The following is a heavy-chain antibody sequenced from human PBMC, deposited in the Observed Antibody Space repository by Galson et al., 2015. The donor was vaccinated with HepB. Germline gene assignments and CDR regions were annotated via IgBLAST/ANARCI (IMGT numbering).Heavy chain of an antibody. Sequence: SVKVSCKASGYTFTNYDITWVRQAPGQGLEWMGRISPYNGNTNYAQNLQDRVTMTTDTSTSTAYMELRSLRSDDTAVFYCARGGIQLWPNDYWGQGTLVTVSS. CDR3: ARGGIQLWPNDY. V-gene: IGHV1-18*04. D-gene: IGHD5-18*01. CDR1: GYTFTNYD. J-gene: IGHJ4*02. CDR2: ISPYNGNT.